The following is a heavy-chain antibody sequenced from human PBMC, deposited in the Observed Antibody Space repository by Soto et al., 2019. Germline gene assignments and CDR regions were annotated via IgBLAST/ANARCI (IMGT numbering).Heavy chain of an antibody. CDR1: GYIFSNYW. V-gene: IGHV5-51*01. Sequence: GESLKISCKGSGYIFSNYWIAWVRQMPGKGLEWMGIIHPGDSDTRYTRSFHGQVTISVDRSTSTAYLQWSSLEASDTAIYYCVRQGLNRMSPVPATSDYWGQGTLVTVSS. D-gene: IGHD2-15*01. CDR3: VRQGLNRMSPVPATSDY. CDR2: IHPGDSDT. J-gene: IGHJ4*02.